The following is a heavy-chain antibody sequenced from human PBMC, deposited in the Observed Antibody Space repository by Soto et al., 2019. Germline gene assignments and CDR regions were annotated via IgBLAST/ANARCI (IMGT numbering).Heavy chain of an antibody. CDR1: GFTFSGYE. J-gene: IGHJ5*02. CDR2: ISSSGSDI. CDR3: ARSYDSSGYYYH. V-gene: IGHV3-48*03. Sequence: GGSLRLSCAASGFTFSGYEMYWVRQAPGKGLEWLSYISSSGSDIYYADSVKGRFTISRDNAKNSLYLHMNSLRSEDTAVYYCARSYDSSGYYYHWGQGTLVTVSS. D-gene: IGHD3-22*01.